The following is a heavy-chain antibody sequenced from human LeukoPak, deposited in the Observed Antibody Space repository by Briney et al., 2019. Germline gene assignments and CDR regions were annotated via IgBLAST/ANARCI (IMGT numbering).Heavy chain of an antibody. V-gene: IGHV1-2*06. D-gene: IGHD6-13*01. CDR3: ARDGTDRAGFDY. CDR1: GYTFTSYY. J-gene: IGHJ4*02. CDR2: INSNNGGT. Sequence: ASVRVSCKASGYTFTSYYIHWVRQAPGQGLEWMGRINSNNGGTTYAQKFQGRVTMTRDTSISTAYMELSRLRSDDTAVYYCARDGTDRAGFDYWGQGTLVTVSS.